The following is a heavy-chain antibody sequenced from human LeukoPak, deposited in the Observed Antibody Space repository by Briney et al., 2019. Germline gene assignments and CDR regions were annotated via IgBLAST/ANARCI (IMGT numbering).Heavy chain of an antibody. CDR3: AKDSSYDSSGYKDY. V-gene: IGHV3-43D*03. J-gene: IGHJ4*02. CDR1: GFTFDDYA. Sequence: GGSLRLSCAASGFTFDDYAMHWVRQAPGKGPEWVSLISWDGGSTYYADSVKGRFTISRDNSKNSLYLQMNSLRAEDTALYYCAKDSSYDSSGYKDYWGQGTLVTVSS. CDR2: ISWDGGST. D-gene: IGHD3-22*01.